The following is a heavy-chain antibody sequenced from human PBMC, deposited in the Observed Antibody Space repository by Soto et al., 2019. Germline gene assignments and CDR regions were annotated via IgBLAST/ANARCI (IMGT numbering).Heavy chain of an antibody. V-gene: IGHV3-48*02. Sequence: EVQLVEPGGGLVQPGGSLRLSCAASGFTFSSYSMNWVRQAPGKGPEWVSYISSSSSTIYYADSVKGRFTISRDNAKNSLYLQMNSLRDEDTAVYYCAREFGDDYVWGSYRYWQDFDYWGQGTLVTVSS. CDR3: AREFGDDYVWGSYRYWQDFDY. J-gene: IGHJ4*02. CDR1: GFTFSSYS. D-gene: IGHD3-16*02. CDR2: ISSSSSTI.